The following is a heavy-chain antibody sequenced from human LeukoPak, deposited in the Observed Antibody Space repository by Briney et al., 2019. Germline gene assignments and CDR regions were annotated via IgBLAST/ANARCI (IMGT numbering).Heavy chain of an antibody. CDR2: INHSGST. CDR1: GGSSSGYY. CDR3: ARDYYDSSGYYYSSRFDP. V-gene: IGHV4-34*01. D-gene: IGHD3-22*01. J-gene: IGHJ5*02. Sequence: PSETLSLTCAVYGGSSSGYYWSWIRQPPGKGLEWIGEINHSGSTNYNPSLKSRVTISVDTSKNQFSLKLSSVTAADTAVYYCARDYYDSSGYYYSSRFDPWGQGTLVTVSS.